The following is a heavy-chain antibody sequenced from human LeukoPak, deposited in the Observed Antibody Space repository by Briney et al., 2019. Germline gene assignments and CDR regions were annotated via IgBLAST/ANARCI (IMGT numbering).Heavy chain of an antibody. Sequence: GGSLRLSCAASGFTFSSYAMTWVRQAPGKGLEWVSAISSSGGNTYFADSVKGRFTISRDNSKSTLYLQMNSLRAEDTAVYYCARDDYYDVSGLDYWGQGTLVTVSS. D-gene: IGHD3-22*01. CDR2: ISSSGGNT. CDR3: ARDDYYDVSGLDY. J-gene: IGHJ4*02. V-gene: IGHV3-23*01. CDR1: GFTFSSYA.